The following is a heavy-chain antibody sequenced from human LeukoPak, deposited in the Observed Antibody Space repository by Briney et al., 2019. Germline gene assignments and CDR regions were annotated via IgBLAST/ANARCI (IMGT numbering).Heavy chain of an antibody. D-gene: IGHD5-18*01. CDR2: IYYSGST. Sequence: SETLSLTCTVSGGSISSYYWSWIRQPPGKGLEWIGYIYYSGSTNYNPSLKSRVTISVDTSKNRFSLKLSSVTAADTAVYYCARSYGYRWAFDIWGQGTMVTVSS. J-gene: IGHJ3*02. CDR3: ARSYGYRWAFDI. CDR1: GGSISSYY. V-gene: IGHV4-59*01.